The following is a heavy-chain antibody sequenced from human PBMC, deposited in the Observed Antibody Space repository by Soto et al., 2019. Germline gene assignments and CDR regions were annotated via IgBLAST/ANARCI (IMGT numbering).Heavy chain of an antibody. D-gene: IGHD3-3*01. CDR2: IGTAGDT. Sequence: PGGSLRLSCAASGFTFSSYDMHWVRQATGKGLKWVSAIGTAGDTYYPGSVKGRFTISRENAKNSLYLQMNSLRAEDTAVYYCARGGALRYDFWSGYPDFNYYYGMDVWGQGTTVTVSS. CDR1: GFTFSSYD. V-gene: IGHV3-13*01. J-gene: IGHJ6*02. CDR3: ARGGALRYDFWSGYPDFNYYYGMDV.